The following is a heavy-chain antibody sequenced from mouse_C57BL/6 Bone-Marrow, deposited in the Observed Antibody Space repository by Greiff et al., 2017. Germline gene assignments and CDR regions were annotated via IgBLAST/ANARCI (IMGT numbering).Heavy chain of an antibody. D-gene: IGHD1-1*01. CDR1: GFTFSDYG. J-gene: IGHJ4*01. Sequence: EVKLVESGGGLVQPGGSLKLSCAASGFTFSDYGMAWVRQAPRKGPEWVAFISNLAYSIYYADTVTGRFTISRENAKNNLYLEMSSLRSEDTAMYYCARSLYYYGSSLYAMDYWGQGTSVTVSS. CDR3: ARSLYYYGSSLYAMDY. CDR2: ISNLAYSI. V-gene: IGHV5-15*01.